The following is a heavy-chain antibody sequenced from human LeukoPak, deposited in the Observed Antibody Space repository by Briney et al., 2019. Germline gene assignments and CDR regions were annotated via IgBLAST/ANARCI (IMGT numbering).Heavy chain of an antibody. CDR2: INWNGGST. Sequence: GGSLRLSCAASGFTFDDYGMNWVRQAPGKGLGWVSGINWNGGSTGYADSVKGRFTISRDKAKNSLYLQMNSLRAEDTASYHCARSYYDSSGYAYYFEYWGQGTLVIVSS. J-gene: IGHJ4*02. CDR3: ARSYYDSSGYAYYFEY. CDR1: GFTFDDYG. D-gene: IGHD3-22*01. V-gene: IGHV3-20*01.